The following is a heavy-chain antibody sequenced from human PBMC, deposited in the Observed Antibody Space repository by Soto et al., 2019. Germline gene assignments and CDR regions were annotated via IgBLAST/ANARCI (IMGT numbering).Heavy chain of an antibody. CDR2: IYYSGST. V-gene: IGHV4-59*08. CDR1: GGSISSYY. J-gene: IGHJ4*02. Sequence: QVQLQESGPGLVKPSETLSLTCTVSGGSISSYYWSWIRQPPGKGLEWIGYIYYSGSTNYNPSLKSRVTISVDTSKNQFSLKLSSVTAADTAVYYCARTLRGIDYWGQGTLVTVSS. CDR3: ARTLRGIDY. D-gene: IGHD3-16*01.